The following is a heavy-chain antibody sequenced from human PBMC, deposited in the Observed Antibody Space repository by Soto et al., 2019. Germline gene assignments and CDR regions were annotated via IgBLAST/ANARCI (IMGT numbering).Heavy chain of an antibody. V-gene: IGHV3-33*01. CDR2: IWYDASNK. Sequence: QVQLVESGGGVVRPGRSLRLSCTASGFTFSSYGMHWVRQAPGKGLEWVALIWYDASNKYYAASVKGRFTISRDNSKNTLYLIMNSLRAADTAVYYCARDGADYLQLKYYFDYWGQGTLVTVSS. CDR1: GFTFSSYG. CDR3: ARDGADYLQLKYYFDY. D-gene: IGHD4-17*01. J-gene: IGHJ4*02.